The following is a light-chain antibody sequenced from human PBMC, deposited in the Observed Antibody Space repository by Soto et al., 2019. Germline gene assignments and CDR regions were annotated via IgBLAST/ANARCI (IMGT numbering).Light chain of an antibody. Sequence: NFMLTQPHSVSESPGKTVTISCTRSSGSIDSNFVQWYQQRPGSAPTTVIYEDHQRPSGVPDRFSGSIDSSSNSASLTISGLKTEDEADYYCQSYDSSIVVFGGGTQLTVL. CDR1: SGSIDSNF. CDR3: QSYDSSIVV. CDR2: EDH. V-gene: IGLV6-57*03. J-gene: IGLJ2*01.